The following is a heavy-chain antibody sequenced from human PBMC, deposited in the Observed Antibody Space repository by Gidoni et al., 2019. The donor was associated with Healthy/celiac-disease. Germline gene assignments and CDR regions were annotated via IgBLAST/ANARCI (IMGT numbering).Heavy chain of an antibody. J-gene: IGHJ4*02. Sequence: EVQLVESGGGLVKPGGSLRLSCAASGFTFSSYSMTWVRQAPGKGLEWVSSISSSSSYIYYADSVKGRFTISRDNAKNSLYLQMNSLRAEDTAVYYCARVGYYDFWSGPKGGLPDYWGQGTLVTVSS. CDR2: ISSSSSYI. V-gene: IGHV3-21*01. D-gene: IGHD3-3*01. CDR3: ARVGYYDFWSGPKGGLPDY. CDR1: GFTFSSYS.